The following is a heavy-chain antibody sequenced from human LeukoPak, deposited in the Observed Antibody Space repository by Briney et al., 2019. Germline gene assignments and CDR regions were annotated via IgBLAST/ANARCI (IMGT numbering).Heavy chain of an antibody. V-gene: IGHV3-21*01. CDR3: ARDPYNGSYGDDYYYYMDV. D-gene: IGHD1-26*01. Sequence: GGSLRLSCAASGFTFSTYIMNWVRQTPGKGLEWVSSIGTSTSYIYYADSVKGRFTISRDNSKNTLYLQMNSLRAEDTAVYYCARDPYNGSYGDDYYYYMDVWGKGTTVTISS. CDR1: GFTFSTYI. CDR2: IGTSTSYI. J-gene: IGHJ6*03.